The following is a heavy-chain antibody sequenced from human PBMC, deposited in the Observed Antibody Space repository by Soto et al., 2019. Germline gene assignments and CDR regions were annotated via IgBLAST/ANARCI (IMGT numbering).Heavy chain of an antibody. CDR1: GFTFTDYY. D-gene: IGHD6-13*01. J-gene: IGHJ3*02. CDR2: IDTSGRTI. V-gene: IGHV3-11*01. CDR3: ARARTLAASLVYGCDI. Sequence: QVQLVESGGVLVKSGGSLRLSCAASGFTFTDYYMSWIRQAPGKGLEWVSNIDTSGRTIYYADSVKVRFTISRDNAKNSLYLQLNSQSAEDTAVYYCARARTLAASLVYGCDIWGQVTMVTVSS.